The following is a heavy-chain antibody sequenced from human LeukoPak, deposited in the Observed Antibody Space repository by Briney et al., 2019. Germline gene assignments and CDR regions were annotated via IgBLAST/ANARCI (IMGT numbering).Heavy chain of an antibody. Sequence: ASVKVSCKASGYXFTDYYIHWVRQAPGQGLEWMGGLNPNSGDTNYAQKFQGRVSMTRDTSISTAYMDLSDLRSDDTAVYYCARGRNIEMTTMSGGSDYWGQGTLVTVSS. J-gene: IGHJ4*02. CDR1: GYXFTDYY. D-gene: IGHD5-24*01. CDR3: ARGRNIEMTTMSGGSDY. CDR2: LNPNSGDT. V-gene: IGHV1-2*02.